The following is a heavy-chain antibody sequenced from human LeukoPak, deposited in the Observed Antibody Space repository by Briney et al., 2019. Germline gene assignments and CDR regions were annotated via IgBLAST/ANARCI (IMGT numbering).Heavy chain of an antibody. CDR1: GDSVSSNSAA. CDR2: TYYRSKWYN. D-gene: IGHD3-10*01. CDR3: ARGFYGSGSYWYYFDY. J-gene: IGHJ4*02. V-gene: IGHV6-1*01. Sequence: SQTLSLTCAISGDSVSSNSAAWNWIRQSPSRGLEWLGRTYYRSKWYNDYAVSVKSRITINPDTSKNQFSLQLNSVTPEDTVVYYCARGFYGSGSYWYYFDYWGQGTLVTVSS.